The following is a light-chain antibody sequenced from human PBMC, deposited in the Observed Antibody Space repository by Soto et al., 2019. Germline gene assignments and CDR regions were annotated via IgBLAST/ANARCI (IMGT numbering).Light chain of an antibody. CDR2: GAS. CDR1: ESISSHY. J-gene: IGKJ3*01. V-gene: IGKV3-20*01. CDR3: QKVGDSPFT. Sequence: EVVLMQSPDTLSLSPGERATLSCRASESISSHYIAWYQHKPGQATRLLIFGASTRATGIPDRFSGSWSGTDFTLTISRLEPEDFAMYYCQKVGDSPFTLGPGTKVDIK.